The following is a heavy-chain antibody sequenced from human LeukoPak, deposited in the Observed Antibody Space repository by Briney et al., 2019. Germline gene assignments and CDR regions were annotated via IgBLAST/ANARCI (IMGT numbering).Heavy chain of an antibody. J-gene: IGHJ6*02. Sequence: GGSLRLSCAASGFTLSSYEMNWLRPAPGKRLEWVSYIGIIGSPIYYADSVKGRFTISRDNAKNSLYLQMNSLRAEDTAVYYCARRRGDVWGQGTTVTVCS. V-gene: IGHV3-48*03. CDR2: IGIIGSPI. CDR3: ARRRGDV. CDR1: GFTLSSYE.